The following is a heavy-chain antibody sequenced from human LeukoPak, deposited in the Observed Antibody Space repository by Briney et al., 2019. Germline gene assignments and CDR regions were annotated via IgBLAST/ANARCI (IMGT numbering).Heavy chain of an antibody. CDR1: GGSFGDDY. J-gene: IGHJ5*02. CDR2: THHSGGT. V-gene: IGHV4-34*01. Sequence: SEALSLTCAVYGGSFGDDYWSWVRQPPGKGLEWIGETHHSGGTNYNPSLKSRVTISVDTSTNQYSLKLSSVTAADTAVYYCARDVLVVVGGSRIGDNWFDPWGQGTLVTVSS. D-gene: IGHD2-15*01. CDR3: ARDVLVVVGGSRIGDNWFDP.